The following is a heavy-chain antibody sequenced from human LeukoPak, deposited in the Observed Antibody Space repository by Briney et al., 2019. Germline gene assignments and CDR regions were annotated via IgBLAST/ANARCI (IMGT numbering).Heavy chain of an antibody. J-gene: IGHJ3*01. Sequence: SETLSLTCTVSGDSITSHHWNWLRQAPGKGLEWTGYIHYTGGTNGNPSLKSRATISIDTSKNQVFLNLRSVTAADTAVYYCAGWCSRPTCKNSFDVWGQGTMVTVAS. D-gene: IGHD2-8*01. V-gene: IGHV4-59*08. CDR2: IHYTGGT. CDR1: GDSITSHH. CDR3: AGWCSRPTCKNSFDV.